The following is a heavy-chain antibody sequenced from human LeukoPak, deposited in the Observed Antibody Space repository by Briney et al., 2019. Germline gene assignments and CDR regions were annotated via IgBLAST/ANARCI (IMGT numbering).Heavy chain of an antibody. CDR2: IYTSGST. D-gene: IGHD3-10*01. Sequence: PSETLSLTCTVSGYSISSGYYWSWIRQPAGQGLEWIGRIYTSGSTNYNPSLKSRVTISVDTSKNQFSLKLSSVTAADTAVYYCARDGIDYYGSGRHFDYWGQGTLVTVSS. V-gene: IGHV4-61*02. CDR3: ARDGIDYYGSGRHFDY. J-gene: IGHJ4*02. CDR1: GYSISSGYY.